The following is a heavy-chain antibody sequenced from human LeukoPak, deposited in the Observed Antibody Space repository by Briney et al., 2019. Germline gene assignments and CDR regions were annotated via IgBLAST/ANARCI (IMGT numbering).Heavy chain of an antibody. CDR1: GFTFSSYA. Sequence: GGSLRLSCAASGFTFSSYAMHWVRQAPGKGLEWVAVISYDGSNKYYADSVKGRFTISRDNSKNTLYLQMNSLRAEDTAVYYCARAGSGYCTNGVCYTHDAFDIWGQGTMVTVSS. D-gene: IGHD2-8*01. V-gene: IGHV3-30*04. CDR2: ISYDGSNK. J-gene: IGHJ3*02. CDR3: ARAGSGYCTNGVCYTHDAFDI.